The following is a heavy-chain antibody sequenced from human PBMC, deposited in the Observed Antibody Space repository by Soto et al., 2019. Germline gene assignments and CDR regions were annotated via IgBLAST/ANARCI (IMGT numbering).Heavy chain of an antibody. Sequence: ASVKVSCKASGYTFTGYYMHWVRQAPGQGLEWMGWINPNSGGTNYAQKFQGWVTMTRDTSISTAYMELSRLRSDDTAVYYCARGTRYYYDSSGLRMDVWGQGTTVTVSS. CDR3: ARGTRYYYDSSGLRMDV. V-gene: IGHV1-2*04. CDR2: INPNSGGT. CDR1: GYTFTGYY. J-gene: IGHJ6*02. D-gene: IGHD3-22*01.